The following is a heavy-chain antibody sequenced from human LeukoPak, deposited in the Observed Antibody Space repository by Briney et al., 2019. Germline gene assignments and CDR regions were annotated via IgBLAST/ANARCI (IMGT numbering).Heavy chain of an antibody. V-gene: IGHV3-73*01. Sequence: GASVKVSCKASGYTFTGYYMHWVRQASGKGLEWVGRIRSKANSYATAYAASVKGRFTISRDDSKNTAYLQMNSLKTEDTAVYYCTRRGDYYDSSGYYFHFWGQGTLVTVSS. CDR1: GYTFTGYY. D-gene: IGHD3-22*01. CDR3: TRRGDYYDSSGYYFHF. J-gene: IGHJ4*02. CDR2: IRSKANSYAT.